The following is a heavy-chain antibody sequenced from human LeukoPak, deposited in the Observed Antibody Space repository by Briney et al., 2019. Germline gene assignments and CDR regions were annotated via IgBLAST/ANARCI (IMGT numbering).Heavy chain of an antibody. CDR3: AKDRYSSGWFGGNFFDY. CDR1: GFTFSSYG. Sequence: PGGSLRLSCVVSGFTFSSYGMTWVRQAPGKGLEWVSSISGTGADTFYADSVKGRVTTSRDNSKDTLYLQMNSLRAEDTAVYYCAKDRYSSGWFGGNFFDYWGQGTLVTCSS. V-gene: IGHV3-23*01. J-gene: IGHJ4*02. CDR2: ISGTGADT. D-gene: IGHD6-13*01.